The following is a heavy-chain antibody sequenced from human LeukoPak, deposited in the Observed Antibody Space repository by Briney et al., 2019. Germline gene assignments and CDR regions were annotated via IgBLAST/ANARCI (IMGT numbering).Heavy chain of an antibody. D-gene: IGHD2-2*01. Sequence: SETLSLTCTVSGGTISSTSCYWAWIRQYPGKGLEWIGLIFYSGSTYYNPSLKSRVTISVDTSKNQFSLNLSSVTAADTAVYYCARLLGYCSSTDCYAFDYWGQGTLVTVSS. J-gene: IGHJ4*02. CDR2: IFYSGST. CDR1: GGTISSTSCY. CDR3: ARLLGYCSSTDCYAFDY. V-gene: IGHV4-39*01.